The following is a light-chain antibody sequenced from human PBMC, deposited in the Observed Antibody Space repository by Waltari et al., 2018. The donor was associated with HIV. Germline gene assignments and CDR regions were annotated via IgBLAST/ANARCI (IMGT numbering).Light chain of an antibody. CDR3: LQSYSSPLS. Sequence: DIQVTQSPSSLSASVGDRVNIACRTSQTVSTYVNWYQQKEGEATKLLISVASDLQSGVPSRFSGSGSVTDFTLTISSLQPEDFATYYCLQSYSSPLSFGPGTRVDIK. CDR2: VAS. V-gene: IGKV1-39*01. CDR1: QTVSTY. J-gene: IGKJ3*01.